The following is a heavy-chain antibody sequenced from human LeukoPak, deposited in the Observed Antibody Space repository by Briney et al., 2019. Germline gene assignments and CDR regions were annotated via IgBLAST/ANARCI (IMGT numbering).Heavy chain of an antibody. CDR1: GGSISSYY. CDR2: IYYSGST. D-gene: IGHD4-17*01. CDR3: ARVRDGDYGDYFDY. V-gene: IGHV4-59*01. J-gene: IGHJ4*02. Sequence: SETLSLTCTVSGGSISSYYWSWIRQPPGKGLEWIGYIYYSGSTNYNPSLKSRVTISVDTSKNQFSLKMYSVTAAETAMYYCARVRDGDYGDYFDYWGQGTLVTVSP.